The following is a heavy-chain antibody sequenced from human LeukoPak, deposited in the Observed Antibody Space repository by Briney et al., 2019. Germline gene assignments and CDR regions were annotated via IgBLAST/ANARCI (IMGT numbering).Heavy chain of an antibody. V-gene: IGHV3-21*01. J-gene: IGHJ4*02. D-gene: IGHD2-8*01. CDR3: ARGDGEYCTNGVCSTFDY. CDR1: GLTFSSYS. CDR2: ISSSSSYT. Sequence: GGSLRLSCAASGLTFSSYSMNWVRQAPGKGLEWVSSISSSSSYTYHADSVKGRFTISRDNAKSSLYLQMNSLRAEDTAVYYCARGDGEYCTNGVCSTFDYWGQGTLVTVSS.